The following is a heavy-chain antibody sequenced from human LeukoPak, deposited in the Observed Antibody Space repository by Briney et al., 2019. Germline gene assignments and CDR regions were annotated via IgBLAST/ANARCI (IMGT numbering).Heavy chain of an antibody. CDR3: ARRCAGGWTDY. Sequence: ASVKVSCKASGYTFSSNDINWVRQATGQGLEWMGWMNPENGNTGYAERFQGRVTLTRNTSISTAYMELSSLGSGDTAVYYCARRCAGGWTDYWGQGTLVTVSS. D-gene: IGHD6-19*01. CDR2: MNPENGNT. CDR1: GYTFSSND. J-gene: IGHJ4*02. V-gene: IGHV1-8*01.